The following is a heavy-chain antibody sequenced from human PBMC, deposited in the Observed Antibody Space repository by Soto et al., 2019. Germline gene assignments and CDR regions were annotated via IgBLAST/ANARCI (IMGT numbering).Heavy chain of an antibody. D-gene: IGHD3-16*01. Sequence: QVQLVQSGAEVKKPGSSVKVSCQTSGGTFTTSTISWVRQAPGQGLEWMGGIIPAFGTPSYAQKFQGRVTMIADKSSSTAYMELRNLRSEDTAMYYCARPADYVSGFSQWGQGTLVTVSS. CDR1: GGTFTTST. CDR3: ARPADYVSGFSQ. V-gene: IGHV1-69*06. J-gene: IGHJ4*02. CDR2: IIPAFGTP.